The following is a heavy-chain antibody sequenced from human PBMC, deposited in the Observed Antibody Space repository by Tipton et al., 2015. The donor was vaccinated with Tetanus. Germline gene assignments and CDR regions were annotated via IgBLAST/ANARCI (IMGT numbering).Heavy chain of an antibody. Sequence: TLSLTCTVSGGSISSGDHQWNWIRQPPGKGLEWLAYISPSGRSNSNYSLKSRITISQDKSKNPFSLKLASVTAADTAVYYCARANYDFPNKGPFDFWGQGILVLVSS. J-gene: IGHJ4*02. CDR3: ARANYDFPNKGPFDF. D-gene: IGHD3-3*01. CDR1: GGSISSGDHQ. CDR2: ISPSGRS. V-gene: IGHV4-61*08.